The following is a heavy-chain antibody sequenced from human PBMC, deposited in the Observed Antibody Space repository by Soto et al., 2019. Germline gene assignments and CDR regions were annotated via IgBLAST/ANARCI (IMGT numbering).Heavy chain of an antibody. CDR3: VKEPRRTPAADFDD. Sequence: GGSLSLSCAASGLAFSSYAMSWIRQGPGKGLEWVSAITGGGTAGYYTDSVGGRFTISRDNSQHTLFLQMNSLRAEDTAVYYCVKEPRRTPAADFDDWGQGTLVTVSS. CDR1: GLAFSSYA. J-gene: IGHJ4*02. V-gene: IGHV3-23*01. CDR2: ITGGGTAG.